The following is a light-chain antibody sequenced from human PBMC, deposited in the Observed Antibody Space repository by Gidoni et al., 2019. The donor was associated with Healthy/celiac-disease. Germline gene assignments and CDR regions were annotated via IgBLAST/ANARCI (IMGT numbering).Light chain of an antibody. CDR3: QQYGSSPYT. CDR2: GAS. Sequence: EIGFTQSPGTLSLSPGERATLSCRASQSVSSSYLAWYQQKPGQAPRLLIYGASSRATGIPDRFSGSGSGTDFTLTISRLESEDFAVYYCQQYGSSPYTFGQGTKLEIK. V-gene: IGKV3-20*01. J-gene: IGKJ2*01. CDR1: QSVSSSY.